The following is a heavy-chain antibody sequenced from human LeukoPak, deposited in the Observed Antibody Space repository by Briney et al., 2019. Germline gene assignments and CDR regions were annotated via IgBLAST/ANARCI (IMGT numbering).Heavy chain of an antibody. J-gene: IGHJ4*02. CDR3: AKDASGSSKHFDY. CDR2: IIQDGSER. Sequence: GGSLRLSCAASGFPFSTFWMAWVRQAPGKGLEWVANIIQDGSERYYVGSVKGRFTISRDNAKNSLFLQMNSLRAEDTAVYYCAKDASGSSKHFDYWGQGTLVTVSS. D-gene: IGHD1-26*01. CDR1: GFPFSTFW. V-gene: IGHV3-7*03.